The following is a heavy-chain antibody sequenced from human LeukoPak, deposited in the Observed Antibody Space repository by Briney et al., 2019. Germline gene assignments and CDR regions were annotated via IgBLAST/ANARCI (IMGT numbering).Heavy chain of an antibody. Sequence: GGSLRLSCAASGFTFSSYSMNWVRQAPGKGLEWVSVIYSGGSTYYADSVKGRFTISRDNSKNTLYLQMNSLRAEDTAVYYCARGRLIRLESFFDLCGQGTLVTVSS. J-gene: IGHJ4*02. D-gene: IGHD2-21*01. CDR2: IYSGGST. CDR3: ARGRLIRLESFFDL. CDR1: GFTFSSYS. V-gene: IGHV3-53*01.